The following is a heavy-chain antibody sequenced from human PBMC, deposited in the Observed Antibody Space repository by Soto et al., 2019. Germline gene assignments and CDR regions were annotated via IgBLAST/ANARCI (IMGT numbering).Heavy chain of an antibody. D-gene: IGHD2-2*01. CDR1: GGSISRSDFC. CDR2: ICYTGSA. Sequence: SETLSLTCSVSGGSISRSDFCWGWIRQPPGKGLEWIGSICYTGSAYYNPSLKSRVTISVDTSKNQFSLKLSSVTAADTAVYYCAREVENRYCISTSCLPSWGQGTLVTVSS. J-gene: IGHJ4*02. CDR3: AREVENRYCISTSCLPS. V-gene: IGHV4-39*07.